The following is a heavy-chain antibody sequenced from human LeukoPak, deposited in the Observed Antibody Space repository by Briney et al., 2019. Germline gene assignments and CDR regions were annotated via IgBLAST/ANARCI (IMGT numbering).Heavy chain of an antibody. CDR2: ISYDGSIE. CDR1: GFTFSSYA. CDR3: ARGTYYYDSGGYYPGY. V-gene: IGHV3-30*04. J-gene: IGHJ4*02. D-gene: IGHD3-22*01. Sequence: GRSLRLSCAASGFTFSSYAMHWVRQAPGKGLEWVAVISYDGSIEYYADSVKGRLTISRDNSKNTLYLQMNSLRPEDTAVYYCARGTYYYDSGGYYPGYWGQGTLVTVSS.